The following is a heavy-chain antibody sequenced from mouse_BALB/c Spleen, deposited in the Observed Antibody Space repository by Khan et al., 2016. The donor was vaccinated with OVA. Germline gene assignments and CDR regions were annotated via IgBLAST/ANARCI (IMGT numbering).Heavy chain of an antibody. J-gene: IGHJ3*01. CDR1: GFTFSNYA. V-gene: IGHV5-6-5*01. CDR3: ARDYWYTY. Sequence: EVMLVESGGDLVKPGGSLKLSCAASGFTFSNYAMSWVRQTPEKRLEWVASISSGGTTYFPDSVKGRFTISRANGRNILYLQMSSLRSEGTAMYYCARDYWYTYWGQGTLVTVSA. CDR2: ISSGGTT.